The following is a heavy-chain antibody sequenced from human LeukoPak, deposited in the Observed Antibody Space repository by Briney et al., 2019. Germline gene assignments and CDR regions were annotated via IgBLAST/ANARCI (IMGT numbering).Heavy chain of an antibody. CDR2: IDANNGKT. V-gene: IGHV1-3*01. Sequence: SVTVSCTASGYTFTSYAIHWVRQAPGQRLEWMGWIDANNGKTKYSQNFQGRVTITRDTSATTAYMDLSSLRSEDTAVYYCARARWTSTATTYYLDHWGQGTLVTVSS. CDR3: ARARWTSTATTYYLDH. D-gene: IGHD4-17*01. CDR1: GYTFTSYA. J-gene: IGHJ4*02.